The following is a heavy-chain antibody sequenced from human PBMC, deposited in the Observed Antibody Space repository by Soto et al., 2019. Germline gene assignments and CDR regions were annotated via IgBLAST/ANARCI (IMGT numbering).Heavy chain of an antibody. J-gene: IGHJ4*02. CDR1: GDSISSYY. V-gene: IGHV4-4*07. D-gene: IGHD6-13*01. CDR3: ARALSSAAGLYFDY. CDR2: VHATVGT. Sequence: QVQLQESGPGLVKPSETLSLTCTVSGDSISSYYWSWIRQPAGKGMEWIGRVHATVGTNYNPSLMSRVTMSIDTSKNQFSLKLTSLTAADTAVYYCARALSSAAGLYFDYWGQGTLVSVSS.